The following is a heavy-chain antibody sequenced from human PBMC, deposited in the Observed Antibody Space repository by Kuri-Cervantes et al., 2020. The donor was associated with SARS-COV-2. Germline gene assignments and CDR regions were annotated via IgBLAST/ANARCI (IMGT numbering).Heavy chain of an antibody. J-gene: IGHJ4*02. D-gene: IGHD2-21*01. CDR3: AKDRVGVQDF. CDR1: GFNFSRTD. Sequence: GESLKISCAASGFNFSRTDMHRVRQAPGKGLEWVAVISHDGKNKKCIASGKGRFTISRDNSQNTLYLHMKSLRSEDTAMHYCAKDRVGVQDFWGQGTLVTVSS. CDR2: ISHDGKNK. V-gene: IGHV3-30*18.